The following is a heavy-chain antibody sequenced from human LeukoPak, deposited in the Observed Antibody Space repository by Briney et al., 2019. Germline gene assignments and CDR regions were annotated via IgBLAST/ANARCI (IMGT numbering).Heavy chain of an antibody. CDR3: TRGQDGYDDY. CDR2: IYVSEST. CDR1: GGSISGYY. Sequence: SETLSLTCKVSGGSISGYYWNWIRQPAGKGLEWIGRIYVSESTNYIPSLKSRVTMSVDTSKNQFSLKMSSVTAADTAVYYCTRGQDGYDDYWGQGTLVTVSS. J-gene: IGHJ4*02. D-gene: IGHD5-24*01. V-gene: IGHV4-4*07.